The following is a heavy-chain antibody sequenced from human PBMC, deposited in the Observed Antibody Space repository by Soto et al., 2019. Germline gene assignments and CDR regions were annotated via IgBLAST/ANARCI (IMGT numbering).Heavy chain of an antibody. CDR1: GYTLTELS. CDR2: FDPEDGET. Sequence: ASVKVSCKVSGYTLTELSMHWVRQAPGKGLEWMGGFDPEDGETIYAQKFQGRVTMTEDTSTDTAYMELSSLRSEDTAVYYCATSNADSSGYDGYFQHWGQGTLVTVSS. CDR3: ATSNADSSGYDGYFQH. V-gene: IGHV1-24*01. D-gene: IGHD3-22*01. J-gene: IGHJ1*01.